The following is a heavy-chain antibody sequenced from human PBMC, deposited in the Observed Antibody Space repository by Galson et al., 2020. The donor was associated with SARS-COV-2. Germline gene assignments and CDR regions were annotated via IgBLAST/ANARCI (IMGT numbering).Heavy chain of an antibody. CDR2: IFFDGSEK. D-gene: IGHD6-19*01. Sequence: GESLKISCAASGFTFSDHAMHWVRQAPGKGLEWVAQIFFDGSEKYYGDSVRGRFTISRDSSKNTVYLQMNNLRVDDTAVYYCARDGQSSRGCAFDDWGQGTLLTGSS. V-gene: IGHV3-33*01. CDR1: GFTFSDHA. CDR3: ARDGQSSRGCAFDD. J-gene: IGHJ4*02.